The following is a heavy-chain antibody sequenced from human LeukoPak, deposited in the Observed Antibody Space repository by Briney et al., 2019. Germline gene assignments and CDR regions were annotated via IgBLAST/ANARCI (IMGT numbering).Heavy chain of an antibody. CDR2: ISSSGTTI. D-gene: IGHD6-19*01. J-gene: IGHJ5*02. Sequence: GGSLRLSCAASGFTFSSYGMHWVRQAPGKGREWISYISSSGTTIYYADSVKGRFTISRDNAKNSLYLQMNSLRAEDTAVYYCARDSSGWYHWFDPWGQGTLVTVSS. CDR3: ARDSSGWYHWFDP. V-gene: IGHV3-48*03. CDR1: GFTFSSYG.